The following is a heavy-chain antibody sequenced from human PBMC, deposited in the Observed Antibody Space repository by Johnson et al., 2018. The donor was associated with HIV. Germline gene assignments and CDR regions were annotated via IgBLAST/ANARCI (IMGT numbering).Heavy chain of an antibody. D-gene: IGHD7-27*01. V-gene: IGHV3-30*02. CDR1: GFTFSSYG. CDR3: APLGDAFDI. Sequence: VQLVESGGGVVQPGRSLRLSCVASGFTFSSYGMHWVRQAPGKGLEWVAFIRYDGSNKYYADSVKGRFTVSRDNSKNTLYVEMNSLRAEDTAVYYCAPLGDAFDIWGQGTMVTVSS. J-gene: IGHJ3*02. CDR2: IRYDGSNK.